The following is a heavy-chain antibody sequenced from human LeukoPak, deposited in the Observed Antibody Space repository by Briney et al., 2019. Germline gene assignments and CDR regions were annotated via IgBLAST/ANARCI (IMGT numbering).Heavy chain of an antibody. Sequence: PGGSLRLSCVVSGFTFSSYAMSWVRQAPGKGLEWVSGISGSGRTTYYAESVKGRFTISRDNSKNTLYLQMNSLRAEDTAVYYCAKDREYYDSSGYNDYWGQGTLVTVSS. CDR1: GFTFSSYA. V-gene: IGHV3-23*01. CDR3: AKDREYYDSSGYNDY. CDR2: ISGSGRTT. J-gene: IGHJ4*02. D-gene: IGHD3-22*01.